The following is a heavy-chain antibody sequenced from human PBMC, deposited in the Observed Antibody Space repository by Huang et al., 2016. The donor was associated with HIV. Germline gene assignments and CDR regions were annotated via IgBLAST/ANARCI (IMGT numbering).Heavy chain of an antibody. CDR2: INPSDGST. Sequence: KVSCKASGYIFTSHYMHWVRQAPGQGLELMGIINPSDGSTSYAQNFQGRVTMTRDTSTSTVYMELSSLRSEDTGVYYCARLRSYGSYGNWFDPWGQGTLVTVSS. CDR1: GYIFTSHY. CDR3: ARLRSYGSYGNWFDP. D-gene: IGHD3-16*01. J-gene: IGHJ5*02. V-gene: IGHV1-46*01.